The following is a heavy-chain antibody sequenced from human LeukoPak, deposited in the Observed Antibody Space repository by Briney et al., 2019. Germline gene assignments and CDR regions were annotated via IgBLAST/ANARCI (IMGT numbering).Heavy chain of an antibody. CDR3: AREGVTMVRGVFDY. J-gene: IGHJ4*02. Sequence: PSETLSLTCTVSGGSISSGGYYWSWIRQHPGKGLEWIGYIYYSGSTYYNPSLKSRVTIPVDTSKNQFSLKLSSVTAADTAVYYCAREGVTMVRGVFDYWGQGTLVTVSS. CDR1: GGSISSGGYY. CDR2: IYYSGST. V-gene: IGHV4-31*03. D-gene: IGHD3-10*01.